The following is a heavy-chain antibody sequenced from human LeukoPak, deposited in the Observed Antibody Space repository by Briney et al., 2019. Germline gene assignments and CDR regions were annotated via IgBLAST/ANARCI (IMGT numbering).Heavy chain of an antibody. CDR2: IRSKADGGTP. Sequence: GGSLRLSCAASGFSFSDAWMNWVRQAPGKGLEWVGHIRSKADGGTPDYIAPVKGRFTISRDDSKSTLYLQMNSLKSEDTAVYYCTTLSFVWFGDDYWGQGTLVTVSS. CDR1: GFSFSDAW. V-gene: IGHV3-15*07. CDR3: TTLSFVWFGDDY. J-gene: IGHJ4*02. D-gene: IGHD3-10*01.